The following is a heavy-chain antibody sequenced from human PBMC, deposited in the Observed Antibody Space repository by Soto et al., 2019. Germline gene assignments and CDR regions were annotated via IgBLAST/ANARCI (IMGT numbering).Heavy chain of an antibody. CDR2: IYSGGST. V-gene: IGHV3-53*01. CDR1: GFTVSSNY. D-gene: IGHD3-22*01. Sequence: GGSLRLSCAASGFTVSSNYMSWVRQAPGKGLEWVSVIYSGGSTYYADSVKGRFTISRDNSKNTLYLQMNSLRAEDTAVYYCGRDPPPYYYDSSGYYLWGQGTLVTVSS. CDR3: GRDPPPYYYDSSGYYL. J-gene: IGHJ5*02.